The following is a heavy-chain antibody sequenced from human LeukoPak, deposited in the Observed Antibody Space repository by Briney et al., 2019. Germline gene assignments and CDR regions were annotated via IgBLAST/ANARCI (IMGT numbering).Heavy chain of an antibody. CDR2: ISYDGSNK. CDR3: AKDQWLPGLDY. Sequence: GGSLRLSCAASGFTFSSYGMHWVRQAPGKGLEWVAVISYDGSNKYYADSVKGRFTSSRDNSKNTLYLQMNSLRAEDTAVYYCAKDQWLPGLDYWGQGNLVTVSS. V-gene: IGHV3-30*18. CDR1: GFTFSSYG. D-gene: IGHD3-22*01. J-gene: IGHJ4*02.